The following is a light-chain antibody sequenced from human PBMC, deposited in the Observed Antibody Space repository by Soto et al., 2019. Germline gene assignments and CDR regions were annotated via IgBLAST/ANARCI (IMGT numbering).Light chain of an antibody. V-gene: IGKV3-20*01. CDR2: GAS. J-gene: IGKJ2*02. CDR3: QQYGSSPCT. Sequence: EIVLTQSPGTLSLSPGERATLSCRASQSVSSSYLAWYRQKPGQAPRLLIYGASSRAPGIPERVSGSGSGTDFTLTISRLEPEDFAVYYCQQYGSSPCTFGQGTKLQIK. CDR1: QSVSSSY.